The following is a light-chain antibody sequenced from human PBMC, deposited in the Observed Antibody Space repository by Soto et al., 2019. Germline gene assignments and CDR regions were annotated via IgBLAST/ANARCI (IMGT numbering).Light chain of an antibody. V-gene: IGLV1-40*01. Sequence: QSVLTQPPSVSGAPEPRVTISCTGSSSNIGAGYDVHWYQQLPGTAPKLLIYGNSNRPSGVPDRFSGSKSGTSASLAITGLQAEDEADYYCQSYASSLSGVVFGGETKVTVL. CDR2: GNS. J-gene: IGLJ2*01. CDR1: SSNIGAGYD. CDR3: QSYASSLSGVV.